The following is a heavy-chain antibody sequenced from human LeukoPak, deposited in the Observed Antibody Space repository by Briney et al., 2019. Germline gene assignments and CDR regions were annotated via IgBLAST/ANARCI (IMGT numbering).Heavy chain of an antibody. D-gene: IGHD6-25*01. V-gene: IGHV4-61*01. Sequence: SETLSLTCTVSGGSVSSGSYYWSWIRQPPGKGLEWTGYIYYSGSTNYNPSLKSRVTISVDTSKNQFSLKLSSVTAADTAVYYCARVVRAALDFDYWGQGTLVTVSS. CDR2: IYYSGST. CDR1: GGSVSSGSYY. CDR3: ARVVRAALDFDY. J-gene: IGHJ4*02.